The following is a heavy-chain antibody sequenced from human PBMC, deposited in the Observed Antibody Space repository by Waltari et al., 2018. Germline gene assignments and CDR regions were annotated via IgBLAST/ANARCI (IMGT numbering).Heavy chain of an antibody. Sequence: QVQLVQSGAEVKKPGASVKVSCKASGYTFTSYGITWVQQSPGQGLEWMGWISAYNGNTNYAQKLQGRVTMTTDTSTSTAYMELRSLRSDDTAMYYCARDRVYYDSSGYYYENAFDIWGQGTMVTVSS. D-gene: IGHD3-22*01. CDR2: ISAYNGNT. CDR3: ARDRVYYDSSGYYYENAFDI. CDR1: GYTFTSYG. J-gene: IGHJ3*02. V-gene: IGHV1-18*01.